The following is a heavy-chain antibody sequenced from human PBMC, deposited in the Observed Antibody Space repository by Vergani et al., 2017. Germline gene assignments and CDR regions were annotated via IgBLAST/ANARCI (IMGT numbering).Heavy chain of an antibody. CDR1: GGSFSGYY. V-gene: IGHV4-34*01. CDR2: INHSGST. CDR3: ARVQELYDFWSGYRVRYYYYMDV. D-gene: IGHD3-3*01. Sequence: QVQLQQWGAGLLKPSETLSLTCAVYGGSFSGYYWSWIRQPPGKGLEWIGEINHSGSTHYNPSLTSRVTISVDTSKNQFSLKLSSVTAADTAVYYCARVQELYDFWSGYRVRYYYYMDVWGKGTTVTVSS. J-gene: IGHJ6*03.